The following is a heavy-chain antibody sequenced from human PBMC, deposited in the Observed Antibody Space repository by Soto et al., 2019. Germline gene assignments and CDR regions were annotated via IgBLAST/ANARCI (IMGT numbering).Heavy chain of an antibody. D-gene: IGHD3-22*01. CDR1: GGSFSGYY. J-gene: IGHJ4*02. CDR2: INHSGST. CDR3: ARGRSYYDSSGYFDY. V-gene: IGHV4-34*01. Sequence: SETLSLTCAVYGGSFSGYYWSWIRQPPGKGLEWIGEINHSGSTNYNPSLKSRVTISVDTSKNQFSLKLSSVTAADTAVYYCARGRSYYDSSGYFDYWGQGTLVTISS.